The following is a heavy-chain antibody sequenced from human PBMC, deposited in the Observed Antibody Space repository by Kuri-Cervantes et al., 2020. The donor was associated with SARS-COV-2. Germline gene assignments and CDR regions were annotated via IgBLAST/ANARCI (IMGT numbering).Heavy chain of an antibody. J-gene: IGHJ6*02. CDR1: GYTFTGYY. CDR3: ARDRGSSGWSWVYYYYGMDV. V-gene: IGHV1-2*04. Sequence: ASVTVSCKASGYTFTGYYMHWGRQAPGQGREWMGWIKPNSGGTNYAQKFQGWFTMTRDTSISTAYLELSRLRSDDTAVYYCARDRGSSGWSWVYYYYGMDVWGQGTTVTVSS. D-gene: IGHD6-19*01. CDR2: IKPNSGGT.